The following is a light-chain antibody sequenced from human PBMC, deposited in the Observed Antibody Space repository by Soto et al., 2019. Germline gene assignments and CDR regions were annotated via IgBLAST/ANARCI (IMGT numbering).Light chain of an antibody. J-gene: IGKJ5*01. Sequence: EIVLTQSPGTLSLSPGEIATLSCSASQSVSSSYLAWYQQKPGQAPRLLIYDASSRATGIPDRFSGSGSGTDFTLTISSLEPEDFAVYYCQQRSNWPPDTFGQGTRLEIK. V-gene: IGKV3D-20*02. CDR1: QSVSSSY. CDR2: DAS. CDR3: QQRSNWPPDT.